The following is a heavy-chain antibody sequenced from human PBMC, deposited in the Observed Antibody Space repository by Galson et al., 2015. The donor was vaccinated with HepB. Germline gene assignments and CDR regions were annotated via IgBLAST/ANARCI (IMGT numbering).Heavy chain of an antibody. V-gene: IGHV3-30*18. CDR1: GFTFSSYG. CDR2: ISYDGSNK. D-gene: IGHD5-18*01. Sequence: SLRLSCAASGFTFSSYGMHWVRQAPGKGLEWVAVISYDGSNKYYADSVKGRFTISRDNSKNTLYLQMNSLRAEDTAVYYCAKGFGGYSYGLDYWGQGTLVTVSS. CDR3: AKGFGGYSYGLDY. J-gene: IGHJ4*02.